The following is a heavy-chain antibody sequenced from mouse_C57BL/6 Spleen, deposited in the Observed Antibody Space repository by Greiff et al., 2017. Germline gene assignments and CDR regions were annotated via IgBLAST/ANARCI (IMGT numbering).Heavy chain of an antibody. V-gene: IGHV1-81*01. CDR3: ARRSSSCEWFAY. J-gene: IGHJ3*01. D-gene: IGHD1-1*01. CDR2: LYPRSGNT. Sequence: QVQLQQPGAELARPGASVKLSCKASGYTFTSYGISWVKQRTGQGLAWIGELYPRSGNTYYNEKFKGKATLTADKSSSTAYMELRSLTSEDSAVYFCARRSSSCEWFAYWGQGTLVTVSA. CDR1: GYTFTSYG.